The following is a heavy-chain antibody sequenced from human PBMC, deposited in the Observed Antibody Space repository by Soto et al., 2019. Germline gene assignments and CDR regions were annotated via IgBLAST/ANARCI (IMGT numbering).Heavy chain of an antibody. CDR2: IRSKANSYAT. Sequence: EVQLVESGGGLVQPGGSLKLSCAASGFTFSGSAMHWVRQASGKGLEWVGRIRSKANSYATAYAASVKGRLTISRDDSKNTAYLQMNSLKTEDTAVYYCTMGLLWFGAYWGQGTLVTVSS. J-gene: IGHJ4*02. D-gene: IGHD3-10*01. CDR1: GFTFSGSA. V-gene: IGHV3-73*02. CDR3: TMGLLWFGAY.